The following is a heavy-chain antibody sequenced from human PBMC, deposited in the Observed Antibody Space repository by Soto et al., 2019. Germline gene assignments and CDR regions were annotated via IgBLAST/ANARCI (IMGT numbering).Heavy chain of an antibody. J-gene: IGHJ4*02. CDR1: GFTVSSNY. CDR3: ARARGLQQLVRSFDY. Sequence: EVQLVESGGGLVQPGGSLRLSCAASGFTVSSNYMSWVRQAPGKGLEGVSVIYSGGSTYYADSVKGRFTISRDNSKNTLYLQMNSLRAEDTAVYYCARARGLQQLVRSFDYWGQGTLVTVSS. D-gene: IGHD6-13*01. V-gene: IGHV3-66*01. CDR2: IYSGGST.